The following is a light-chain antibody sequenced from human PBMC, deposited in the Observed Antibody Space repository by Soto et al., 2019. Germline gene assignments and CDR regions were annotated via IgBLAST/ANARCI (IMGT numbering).Light chain of an antibody. CDR2: EVT. J-gene: IGLJ2*01. Sequence: QSAPTQPPSASGSPGQSVTISCTGTSSDVGGYNYVSWYQQHPGKAPKLMIYEVTKRPSGVPDRFSGSKSANTASLTVSGLQAEDEADYYCSSYGGGNNLLFGGGTKVTVL. CDR3: SSYGGGNNLL. CDR1: SSDVGGYNY. V-gene: IGLV2-8*01.